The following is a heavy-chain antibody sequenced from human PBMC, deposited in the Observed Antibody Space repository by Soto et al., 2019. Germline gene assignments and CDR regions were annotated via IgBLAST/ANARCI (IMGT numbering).Heavy chain of an antibody. V-gene: IGHV3-30*18. CDR2: ISYDGSNK. J-gene: IGHJ4*02. D-gene: IGHD1-26*01. Sequence: GGSLRLSCAASGFTFSSYGTHWVRQAPGKGLEWVAVISYDGSNKYYADSVKGRFTISRDNSKNTLYLQMNSLRAEDTAVYYCAKEVWELLGTYYFDYWGQGTLVTVSS. CDR3: AKEVWELLGTYYFDY. CDR1: GFTFSSYG.